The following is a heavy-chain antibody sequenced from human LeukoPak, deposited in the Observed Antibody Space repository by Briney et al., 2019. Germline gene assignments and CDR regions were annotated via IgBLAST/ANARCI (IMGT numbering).Heavy chain of an antibody. J-gene: IGHJ3*02. CDR2: INPNSGGT. Sequence: ASVKVSCKASGYTFTGYYMHWVRQAPGQGLEWMGWINPNSGGTNYAQKFQGRVTMTRGTSISTAYMELSRLRSDDTAVYYCAREEQWRRAFDIWGQGTMVTVSS. V-gene: IGHV1-2*02. D-gene: IGHD6-19*01. CDR1: GYTFTGYY. CDR3: AREEQWRRAFDI.